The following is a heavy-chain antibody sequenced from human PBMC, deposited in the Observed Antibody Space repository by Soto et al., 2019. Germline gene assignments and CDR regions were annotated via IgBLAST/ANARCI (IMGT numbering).Heavy chain of an antibody. V-gene: IGHV4-39*01. CDR3: ARQDRSGWYGQFDY. CDR2: IYYSGST. Sequence: PSETLSLTCTVSGVSISSIIYYWCLIRQPPGKGLEWIGSIYYSGSTYYNPSLKSRVTISVDTSKNQFSLKLSSVTAAETAVYYCARQDRSGWYGQFDYWGQGTLVTVSS. CDR1: GVSISSIIYY. J-gene: IGHJ4*02. D-gene: IGHD6-19*01.